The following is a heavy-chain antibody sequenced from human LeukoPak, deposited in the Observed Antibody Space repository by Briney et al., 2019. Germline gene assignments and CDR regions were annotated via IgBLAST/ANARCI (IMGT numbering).Heavy chain of an antibody. CDR3: ARDDYDNSGYYYFDY. V-gene: IGHV4-4*07. CDR2: MYTSGST. J-gene: IGHJ4*02. Sequence: SETLSLTCTVSGGSTSSSYWNWIRQPAGKGLEWIGRMYTSGSTNYNPSLKSRVTMSVDTSKNQFSLKLNSVTAADTAVYYCARDDYDNSGYYYFDYWGQGTLVTVSS. D-gene: IGHD3-22*01. CDR1: GGSTSSSY.